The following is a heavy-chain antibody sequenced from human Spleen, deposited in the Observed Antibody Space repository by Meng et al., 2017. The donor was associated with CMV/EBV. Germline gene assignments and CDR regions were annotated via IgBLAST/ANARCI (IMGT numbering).Heavy chain of an antibody. J-gene: IGHJ5*02. Sequence: KASGYTFTHYAISWVRRAPGQGLGWMGWISGYNGNTDYAPRFQGRVTMTTDTSTSTAYMDLRSLRSDDTAVYYCARDTAAVAGIWFDPWGQGSLVTVSS. CDR1: GYTFTHYA. CDR2: ISGYNGNT. D-gene: IGHD6-19*01. CDR3: ARDTAAVAGIWFDP. V-gene: IGHV1-18*01.